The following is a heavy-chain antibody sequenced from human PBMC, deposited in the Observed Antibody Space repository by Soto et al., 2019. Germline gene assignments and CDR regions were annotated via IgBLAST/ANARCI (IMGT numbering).Heavy chain of an antibody. CDR3: ARHLEVVAATHDYYYMDV. Sequence: SSESLSFTCAVYGGPYSGYDWSWISLPPGKGLEWIGEINHSGSTNYNPSLKSRVTISVDTSKNQFSLKLSSVTAADTAVYYCARHLEVVAATHDYYYMDVWGKGTTVTVSS. V-gene: IGHV4-34*01. J-gene: IGHJ6*03. CDR1: GGPYSGYD. CDR2: INHSGST. D-gene: IGHD2-15*01.